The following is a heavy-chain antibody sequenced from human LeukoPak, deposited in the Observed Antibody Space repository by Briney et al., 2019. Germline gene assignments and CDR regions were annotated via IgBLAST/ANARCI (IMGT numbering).Heavy chain of an antibody. J-gene: IGHJ4*02. D-gene: IGHD3-22*01. CDR1: GFTFDDYV. CDR3: ARGGTKYYDSSGYY. V-gene: IGHV3-20*04. CDR2: INWDGGST. Sequence: GGSLRLSCAASGFTFDDYVMTWVRQPPGKGLEWVSGINWDGGSTGYADSVKGRFTISRDNAKKSLYLQMNSLRAEDTALYYCARGGTKYYDSSGYYWGQGTLVTVSS.